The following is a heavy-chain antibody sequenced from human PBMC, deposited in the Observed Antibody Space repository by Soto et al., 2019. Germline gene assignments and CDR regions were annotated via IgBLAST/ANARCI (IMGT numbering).Heavy chain of an antibody. Sequence: PGGSLRLSCAASGFTFSSYSMNWVRQAPGKGLEWVSYISSSSSTIYYADSVKGRFTISRDNAKNSLYLQMNSLRAEDTAVYYCASLGYCSSTSCQTTSGPEVPEYFQHWGQGTLVTVSS. V-gene: IGHV3-48*01. J-gene: IGHJ1*01. D-gene: IGHD2-2*01. CDR1: GFTFSSYS. CDR3: ASLGYCSSTSCQTTSGPEVPEYFQH. CDR2: ISSSSSTI.